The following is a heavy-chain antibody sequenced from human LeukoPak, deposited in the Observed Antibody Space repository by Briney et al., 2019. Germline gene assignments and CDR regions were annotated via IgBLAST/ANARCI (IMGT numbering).Heavy chain of an antibody. D-gene: IGHD4-17*01. V-gene: IGHV3-74*01. CDR1: GFTFSSYW. Sequence: GGSLRLSCAASGFTFSSYWMHWVRQAPGKGLVWVSRINSDGGSTSYTDSVKGRFTISRDNAKNTLYLQMNSLRAEDTAVYYCAKEIYGDSTGGRFQHWGQGTLVTVSS. CDR3: AKEIYGDSTGGRFQH. CDR2: INSDGGST. J-gene: IGHJ1*01.